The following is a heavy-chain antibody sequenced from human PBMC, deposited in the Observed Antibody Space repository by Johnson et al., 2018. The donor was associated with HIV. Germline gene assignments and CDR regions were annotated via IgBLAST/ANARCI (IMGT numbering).Heavy chain of an antibody. Sequence: VQLVESGGGLIQPGGFLRLSCAASGFTVSSNYMSWVRQAPGKGLEWVANINQDGREKYYVDSVKGRFTIYRDNAKNSLYLQMHSLRVEDTAVYYCARVKIAFDIWGQGTMVTVSS. CDR3: ARVKIAFDI. V-gene: IGHV3-7*03. J-gene: IGHJ3*02. CDR2: INQDGREK. CDR1: GFTVSSNY.